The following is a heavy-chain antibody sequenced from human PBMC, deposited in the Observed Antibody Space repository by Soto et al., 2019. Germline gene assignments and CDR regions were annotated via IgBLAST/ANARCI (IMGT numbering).Heavy chain of an antibody. D-gene: IGHD3-10*01. V-gene: IGHV3-23*01. CDR1: GFIFTNYA. CDR2: ICCSGVST. Sequence: GGSLRLSCAASGFIFTNYAMSWVRQAPGKGLEWVSAICCSGVSTFYAVSVKGRFTISRDNSKNTLFLQLNILRADDTALYYCAKDLGLTYYGSGSKPGYYYYYMDVWGTGTTVTVSS. CDR3: AKDLGLTYYGSGSKPGYYYYYMDV. J-gene: IGHJ6*03.